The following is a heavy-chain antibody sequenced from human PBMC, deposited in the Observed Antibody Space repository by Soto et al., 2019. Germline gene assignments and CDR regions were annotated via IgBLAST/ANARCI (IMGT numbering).Heavy chain of an antibody. V-gene: IGHV5-51*01. Sequence: PGESLKISCKGSGYFFSRHWIGWVRQMPGKGLEWIGFIYPDDSDTKYSPSFQGQVTISADKSTNTAYLQWSTLKPSDTAMYYCGRSPGLIPTVMEDWGQGTLVTVSS. J-gene: IGHJ4*02. D-gene: IGHD4-17*01. CDR2: IYPDDSDT. CDR1: GYFFSRHW. CDR3: GRSPGLIPTVMED.